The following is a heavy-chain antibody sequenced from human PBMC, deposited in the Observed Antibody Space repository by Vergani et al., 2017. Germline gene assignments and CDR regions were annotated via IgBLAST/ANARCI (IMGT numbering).Heavy chain of an antibody. CDR1: GGSISSYY. CDR3: ARYAPFVPAASFDY. D-gene: IGHD2-2*01. J-gene: IGHJ4*02. Sequence: QVQLQESGPGLVKPSETLSLTCTVSGGSISSYYWSWIRQPPGKGLEWIGYIYYSGSTNYNPSLKSRVTISVDTSKNQFSLKLSSVTAADTAVYYCARYAPFVPAASFDYWGQGTLVTVSS. V-gene: IGHV4-59*08. CDR2: IYYSGST.